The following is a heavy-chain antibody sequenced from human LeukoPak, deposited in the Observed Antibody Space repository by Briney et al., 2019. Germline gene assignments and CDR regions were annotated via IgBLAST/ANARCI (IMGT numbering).Heavy chain of an antibody. J-gene: IGHJ4*02. D-gene: IGHD6-19*01. CDR1: GGSISSGSYY. V-gene: IGHV4-61*02. Sequence: SQTLSLTCTVSGGSISSGSYYWSWIRQPAGKGLEWIGRIYTCGSTNYNPSLKSRVTISVDTSKNQFSLKLSSVTAADTAVYYCARRSLAVADDYWGQGTLVTVSS. CDR3: ARRSLAVADDY. CDR2: IYTCGST.